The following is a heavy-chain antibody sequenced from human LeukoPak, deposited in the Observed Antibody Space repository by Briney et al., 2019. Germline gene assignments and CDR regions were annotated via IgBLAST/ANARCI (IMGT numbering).Heavy chain of an antibody. CDR3: TRKAAAGIDY. CDR1: GFTFSTYW. V-gene: IGHV3-7*01. J-gene: IGHJ4*02. D-gene: IGHD6-13*01. Sequence: GGSLRLSCAASGFTFSTYWMSWVRQAPGKGLEWVANIKQGGSEKYYLDSVKGRFTIPRDNAKNSLYLQMNSLRAEDTAVYFCTRKAAAGIDYWGQGTLVTVSS. CDR2: IKQGGSEK.